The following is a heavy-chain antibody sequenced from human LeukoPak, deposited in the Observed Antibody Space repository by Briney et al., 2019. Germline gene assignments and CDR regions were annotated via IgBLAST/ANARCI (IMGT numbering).Heavy chain of an antibody. CDR1: GFTFSSYW. Sequence: GGSLRLSCAASGFTFSSYWMSWVRQAPGKGLEWVANIKQDGSEKYYVDSVKGRFTISRDNAKNSLYLQMNSLRAEDTAVYYCARGKSCSWPYYYYYYMDVWGKGTTVTISS. CDR2: IKQDGSEK. V-gene: IGHV3-7*01. D-gene: IGHD6-13*01. CDR3: ARGKSCSWPYYYYYYMDV. J-gene: IGHJ6*03.